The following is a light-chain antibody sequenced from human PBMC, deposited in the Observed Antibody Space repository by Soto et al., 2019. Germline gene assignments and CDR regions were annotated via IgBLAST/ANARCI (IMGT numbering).Light chain of an antibody. CDR3: NSYTSTGTLV. V-gene: IGLV2-14*01. Sequence: QSVLTQPASGSGSPGQSITISCTGTSSDIGGYNYVSWYQQYPGKAPKVIIYEVRNRPSGVSDRFSGSKSGNTASLTISGLHAEDEADYYCNSYTSTGTLVFGGGTKVTVL. CDR2: EVR. CDR1: SSDIGGYNY. J-gene: IGLJ3*02.